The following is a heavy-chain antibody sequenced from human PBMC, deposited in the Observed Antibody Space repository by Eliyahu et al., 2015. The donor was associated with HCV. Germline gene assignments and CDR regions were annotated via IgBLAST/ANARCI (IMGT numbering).Heavy chain of an antibody. D-gene: IGHD1-26*01. CDR2: INGNSGDA. Sequence: QVQLMQSGAEVKKPGASVKVSCKASGYTFSSNSITWVRQAPGQGLEWVGWINGNSGDANYAQKLQGRVTMTTDTSTRTAYMELRSLSSDDTAVYYCARGATKWENYFDYWGQGTLVTVSS. J-gene: IGHJ4*02. CDR3: ARGATKWENYFDY. V-gene: IGHV1-18*01. CDR1: GYTFSSNS.